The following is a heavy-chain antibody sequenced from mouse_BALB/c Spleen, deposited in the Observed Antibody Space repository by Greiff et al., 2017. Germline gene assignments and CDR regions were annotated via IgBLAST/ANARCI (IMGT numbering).Heavy chain of an antibody. J-gene: IGHJ4*01. Sequence: EVKLMESGGGLVQPGGSLKLSCAASGFTFSSYTMSWVRQTPEKRLEWVAYISNGGGSTYYPDTVKGRFTISRDNAKNTLYLQMSSLKSEDTAMYYCARHGRRYEDAMDYWGQGTSVTVSS. V-gene: IGHV5-12-2*01. CDR3: ARHGRRYEDAMDY. CDR1: GFTFSSYT. CDR2: ISNGGGST. D-gene: IGHD2-14*01.